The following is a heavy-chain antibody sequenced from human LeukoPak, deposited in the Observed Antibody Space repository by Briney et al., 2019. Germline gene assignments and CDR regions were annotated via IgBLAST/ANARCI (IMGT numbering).Heavy chain of an antibody. Sequence: PSETLSLTCTVSGGSISSDYWSWIRHPPGKGREWLGYMYSSGSTNYTPSHKSRVTISVDTSTNQFSMKLSSVPAADTAVYYCAGVVVAAYHREYYFDYWGQGTLVTVSS. CDR1: GGSISSDY. CDR2: MYSSGST. J-gene: IGHJ4*02. D-gene: IGHD2-15*01. V-gene: IGHV4-59*01. CDR3: AGVVVAAYHREYYFDY.